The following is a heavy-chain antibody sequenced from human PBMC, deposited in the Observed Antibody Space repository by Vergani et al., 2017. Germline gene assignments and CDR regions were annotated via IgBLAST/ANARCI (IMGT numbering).Heavy chain of an antibody. CDR3: ARTIVSRNPPDYFDN. V-gene: IGHV4-59*01. CDR2: VEDSGYF. D-gene: IGHD1-14*01. J-gene: IGHJ4*02. Sequence: QVQLQESGPGLVRPSETLSLTCTVSGGSLSGYYWNWIRQTPGEGLEWIVYVEDSGYFNYNPSLKTRVSMSSDTSNNQFSLILSSVTVADTAVHYCARTIVSRNPPDYFDNWGQGTLVTVSS. CDR1: GGSLSGYY.